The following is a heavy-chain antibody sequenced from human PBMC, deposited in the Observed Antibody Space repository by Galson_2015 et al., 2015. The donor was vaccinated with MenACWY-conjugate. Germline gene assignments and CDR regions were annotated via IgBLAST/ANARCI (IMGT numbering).Heavy chain of an antibody. J-gene: IGHJ6*02. D-gene: IGHD3-9*01. CDR2: INAANGNT. Sequence: SVKVSCKASGYTFTSYGMHWVRQAPGQRLEWMGWINAANGNTKYSQRFQGRVTITRDTSATTVYMELSSLRSEDTALYYCARDSEGQSFGWLFFYYGMDVWGQGTTVTVSS. CDR1: GYTFTSYG. V-gene: IGHV1-3*01. CDR3: ARDSEGQSFGWLFFYYGMDV.